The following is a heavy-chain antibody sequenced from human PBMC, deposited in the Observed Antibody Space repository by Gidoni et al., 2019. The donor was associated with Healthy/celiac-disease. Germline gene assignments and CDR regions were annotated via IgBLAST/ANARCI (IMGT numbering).Heavy chain of an antibody. J-gene: IGHJ4*02. Sequence: EVQLVESGGGLVQPGRSLRLSCAASGFTFDDYAMHWVRQAPGKGLEWVSGISWNSGSIGYADSVKGRFTISRDNAKNSLYLQMNSLRTEDTALYYCAKNYYGSGSSPMDYWGQGTLVTVSS. D-gene: IGHD3-10*01. CDR1: GFTFDDYA. V-gene: IGHV3-9*01. CDR3: AKNYYGSGSSPMDY. CDR2: ISWNSGSI.